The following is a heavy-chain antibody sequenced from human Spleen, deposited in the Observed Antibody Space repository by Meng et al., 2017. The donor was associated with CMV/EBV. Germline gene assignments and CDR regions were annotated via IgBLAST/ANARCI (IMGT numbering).Heavy chain of an antibody. CDR3: ARGNRRSDYYFMDV. CDR2: IYYSGNT. D-gene: IGHD3-3*01. J-gene: IGHJ6*02. Sequence: SETLSLTCAVYGGSFSGYYWSWIRQPPGRGLEWIGSIYYSGNTDYNPSLKSRVAISLDTSKNQFSLKLNSVTAVDTAMYYCARGNRRSDYYFMDVWGQGTTVTVSS. V-gene: IGHV4-34*01. CDR1: GGSFSGYY.